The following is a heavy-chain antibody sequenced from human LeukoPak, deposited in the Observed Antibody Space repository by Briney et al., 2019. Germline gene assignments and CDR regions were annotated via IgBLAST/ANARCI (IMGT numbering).Heavy chain of an antibody. CDR3: ARHPINYCSSTSCYVP. CDR2: IYYSGST. J-gene: IGHJ4*02. Sequence: PSETLSLTCTVSGGSISSYYWSWIRHPPGKGLEWIGYIYYSGSTNYNPSLKSRVTISVDTSKNQFSLKLSSVTAADTAVYYCARHPINYCSSTSCYVPWGQGTLVTVSS. CDR1: GGSISSYY. V-gene: IGHV4-59*08. D-gene: IGHD2-2*01.